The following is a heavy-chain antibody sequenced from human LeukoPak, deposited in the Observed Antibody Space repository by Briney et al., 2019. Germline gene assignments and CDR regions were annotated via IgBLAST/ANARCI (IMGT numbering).Heavy chain of an antibody. J-gene: IGHJ4*02. D-gene: IGHD3-22*01. CDR2: IWYDGSNK. CDR3: ARDGDSSGYYLYYFDY. CDR1: GFTFSSYG. V-gene: IGHV3-33*01. Sequence: GGPLRLSCAASGFTFSSYGMHWIRQAPGKGLEWVAVIWYDGSNKYYADSVKGRFTISRDNSKNTLYLQMNSLRAEDTAVYYCARDGDSSGYYLYYFDYWGQGTLVTVSS.